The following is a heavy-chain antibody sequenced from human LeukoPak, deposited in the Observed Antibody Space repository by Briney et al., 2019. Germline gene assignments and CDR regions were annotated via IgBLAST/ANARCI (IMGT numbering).Heavy chain of an antibody. Sequence: PSETLSLTCTVSGGSISGYYWTWIRQPPGKGLEWIGYVYHSGGTSYNPSLKSRVTIAVDTSKNQFSLKLTSVTAADTAVYYCARDNADDASGGDWFDPWGQGTLVTVSS. V-gene: IGHV4-59*01. CDR3: ARDNADDASGGDWFDP. CDR1: GGSISGYY. CDR2: VYHSGGT. D-gene: IGHD3-10*01. J-gene: IGHJ5*02.